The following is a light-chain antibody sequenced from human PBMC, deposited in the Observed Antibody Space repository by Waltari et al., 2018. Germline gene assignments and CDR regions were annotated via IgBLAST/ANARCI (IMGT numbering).Light chain of an antibody. Sequence: QSALTQSPSACGSPGQSVTLPCTGISSDGGGYNNVSGYQQPPGKAPKVRIYEVSKRPSGVPDRLSGSKSGNTASLTVSGLQAEDEADYYCSSYAGSNNFVVFGGGTKLTVL. V-gene: IGLV2-8*01. CDR1: SSDGGGYNN. CDR3: SSYAGSNNFVV. CDR2: EVS. J-gene: IGLJ2*01.